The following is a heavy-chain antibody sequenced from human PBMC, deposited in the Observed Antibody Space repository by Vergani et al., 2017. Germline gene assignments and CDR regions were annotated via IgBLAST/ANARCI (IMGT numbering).Heavy chain of an antibody. Sequence: QVQLVQSGAEVKKPGASVKVSCKVSGYTLTELSMHWVRQAPGKGLEWMGGFDPEDGETIYAQKFQGRVTMTEDTSTDKAYMELSSLRSEDTAVYYCATISYYYDSSGYYYSYFQHWGQGTLVTVSS. J-gene: IGHJ1*01. CDR1: GYTLTELS. CDR3: ATISYYYDSSGYYYSYFQH. CDR2: FDPEDGET. D-gene: IGHD3-22*01. V-gene: IGHV1-24*01.